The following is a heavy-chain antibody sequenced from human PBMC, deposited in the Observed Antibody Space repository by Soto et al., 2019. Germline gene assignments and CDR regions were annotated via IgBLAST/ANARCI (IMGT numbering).Heavy chain of an antibody. CDR2: IYPGDSDT. J-gene: IGHJ3*02. CDR3: ESHGRGSRNDAFDI. CDR1: GYSFIDYW. D-gene: IGHD3-10*01. Sequence: GESLNISCKGSGYSFIDYWIGCVRQVPGKGLEWMGVIYPGDSDTRYSPSFKGHVTISADKYIRTAYLQWSTLKASDHAMYYRESHGRGSRNDAFDIWGQGTMVTVS. V-gene: IGHV5-51*01.